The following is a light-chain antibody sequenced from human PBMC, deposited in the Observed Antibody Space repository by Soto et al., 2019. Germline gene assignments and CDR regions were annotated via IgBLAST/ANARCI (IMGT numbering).Light chain of an antibody. V-gene: IGLV2-14*01. Sequence: QSALTQPASVSGSPGQSITIACTGTSRDIGGYNFVSWYQQHPGKAPKLLIYDVGNRPLGVSNRFSGSKSGNTASLTISGLQAEDEAHYYCNSYRTVSTYVFGTGTKLTVL. CDR1: SRDIGGYNF. J-gene: IGLJ1*01. CDR2: DVG. CDR3: NSYRTVSTYV.